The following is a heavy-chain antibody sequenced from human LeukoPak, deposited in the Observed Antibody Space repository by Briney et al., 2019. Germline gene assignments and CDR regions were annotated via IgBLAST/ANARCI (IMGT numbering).Heavy chain of an antibody. CDR2: INPNSGGT. CDR1: GYTFTGYY. D-gene: IGHD3-22*01. J-gene: IGHJ4*02. Sequence: GASVKVSYTASGYTFTGYYMHWVRQAPGQGLEWMGWINPNSGGTNYAQKFQGRVTMTRDTSISTAYMELSRLRSDDTAVYYCARGGRTYYYDSSGYYYFDYWGQGTLVTVSS. V-gene: IGHV1-2*02. CDR3: ARGGRTYYYDSSGYYYFDY.